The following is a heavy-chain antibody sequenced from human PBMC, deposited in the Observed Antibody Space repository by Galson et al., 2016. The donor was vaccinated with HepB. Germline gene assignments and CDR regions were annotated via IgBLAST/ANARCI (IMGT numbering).Heavy chain of an antibody. CDR2: IFPRSGAK. Sequence: SVKVSCKASGYGFSGYYMNWVRQAPGQGLEWMGCIFPRSGAKNYAQKFQGRVTMTADTSVSTVYMELSSLRSDDTAVYYCAGDGATVGTSPDYWGQGTLVTVSS. J-gene: IGHJ4*02. CDR3: AGDGATVGTSPDY. V-gene: IGHV1-2*02. CDR1: GYGFSGYY. D-gene: IGHD4-23*01.